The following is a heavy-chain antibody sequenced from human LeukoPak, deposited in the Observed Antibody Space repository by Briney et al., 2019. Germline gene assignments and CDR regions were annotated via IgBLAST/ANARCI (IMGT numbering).Heavy chain of an antibody. Sequence: ASVKVSCKSSGYTFTSYDINWVRQATGQGLEWMGWMNPNSGNTGYAQNFQGRVTMTRDTSISTAYMELSSLRSEDTAMYYCSVEGAWDQGTLVTVSS. CDR2: MNPNSGNT. D-gene: IGHD2-15*01. CDR1: GYTFTSYD. J-gene: IGHJ5*02. CDR3: SVEGA. V-gene: IGHV1-8*01.